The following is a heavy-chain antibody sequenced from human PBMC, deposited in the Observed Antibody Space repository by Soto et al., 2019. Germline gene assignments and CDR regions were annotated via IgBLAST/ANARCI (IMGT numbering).Heavy chain of an antibody. Sequence: QVHLVPSGADVKKPGASVKVSCKASVYTVASYAISWMRQAPGQGLAWMGWIRAYNGNTNYAQKLQGRVTMTTDTSTSTAYMELRSLRSDDTAVYYCARDPPPPDCWGQVTLVTVSS. J-gene: IGHJ4*02. CDR2: IRAYNGNT. CDR3: ARDPPPPDC. V-gene: IGHV1-18*01. CDR1: VYTVASYA.